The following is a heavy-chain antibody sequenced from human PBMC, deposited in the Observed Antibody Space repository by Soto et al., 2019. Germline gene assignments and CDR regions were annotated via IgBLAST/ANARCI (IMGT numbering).Heavy chain of an antibody. J-gene: IGHJ6*02. Sequence: PSETLSLTCAVYGGSFSGYYWSWIRQPPGKGLEWIGEINHSGSTNYNPSLKSRVTISVDTSKNQFSLKLSSVTAADTAVYYCASRHNFDWLGHYYYYYGMDVWGQGTTVTSP. V-gene: IGHV4-34*01. CDR2: INHSGST. CDR3: ASRHNFDWLGHYYYYYGMDV. D-gene: IGHD3-9*01. CDR1: GGSFSGYY.